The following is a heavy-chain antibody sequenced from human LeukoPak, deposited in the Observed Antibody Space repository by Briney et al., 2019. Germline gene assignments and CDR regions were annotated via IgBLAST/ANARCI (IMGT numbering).Heavy chain of an antibody. J-gene: IGHJ5*02. D-gene: IGHD2-2*01. CDR1: GFTFSSYG. CDR2: IWYDGSNK. V-gene: IGHV3-33*01. CDR3: AREHCSSTSCYGAGWFDP. Sequence: GSLRLSCAASGFTFSSYGMHWIRQAPGKGLEGVAVIWYDGSNKYYADSVKGRFTISRDNSKNTLYLQMNSLRAEDTAVYYCAREHCSSTSCYGAGWFDPWGQGTLVTVSS.